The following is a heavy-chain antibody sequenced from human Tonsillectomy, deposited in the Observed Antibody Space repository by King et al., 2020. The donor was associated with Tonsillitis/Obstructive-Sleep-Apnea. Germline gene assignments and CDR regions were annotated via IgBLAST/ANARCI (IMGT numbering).Heavy chain of an antibody. CDR3: ARDYGYSGYDLGFDY. D-gene: IGHD5-12*01. J-gene: IGHJ4*02. V-gene: IGHV3-30*04. CDR2: ISSDGNDK. CDR1: GFTFSNYP. Sequence: VQLVESGAGVVQPGRSLRLSCAASGFTFSNYPMHWVRQAPGKGLEWVAIISSDGNDKYYADSVKGRFTISRDNSKNTLFLQMDSLRADDTAVYYCARDYGYSGYDLGFDYWGQGTLVTVSS.